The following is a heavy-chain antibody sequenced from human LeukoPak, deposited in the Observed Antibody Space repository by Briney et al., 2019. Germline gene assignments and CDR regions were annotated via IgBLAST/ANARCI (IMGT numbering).Heavy chain of an antibody. V-gene: IGHV3-23*01. D-gene: IGHD3-9*01. CDR1: GFTFSSYA. CDR3: AKSTLRCFDWLFQVGYMDV. Sequence: GGSLRLSCAASGFTFSSYAMSWVRQAPGKGLEWVSAISGSGGSTYYADSVKGRFTISRDNSKNTLYLQMNSLRAEDTALYYCAKSTLRCFDWLFQVGYMDVWGKGTTVTVSS. J-gene: IGHJ6*03. CDR2: ISGSGGST.